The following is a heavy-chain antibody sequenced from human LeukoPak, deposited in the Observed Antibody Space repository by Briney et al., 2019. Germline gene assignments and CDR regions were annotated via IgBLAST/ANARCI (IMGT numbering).Heavy chain of an antibody. CDR3: ARDDALGDNALDI. CDR1: GFTFSSYG. V-gene: IGHV3-33*01. D-gene: IGHD3-16*01. Sequence: HPGGSLRLSCAASGFTFSSYGMHWVRQAPGKGLGWVAVILNDGSQERYADSVKGRFTISRDNSKNTLFLQMNSLRAEDTAVYYCARDDALGDNALDIWGQGTMVTVSS. CDR2: ILNDGSQE. J-gene: IGHJ3*02.